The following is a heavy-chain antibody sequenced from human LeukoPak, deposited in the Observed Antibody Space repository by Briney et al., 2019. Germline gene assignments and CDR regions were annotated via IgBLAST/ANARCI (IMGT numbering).Heavy chain of an antibody. Sequence: ASVKVSCKASGYTFTSYYMHWVRQAPGQGLEWMGIINPSGGSTSYAQKFQGRVTMTRDTSTSTVYMELSRLRSDDTAVYYCARGRGRHLFHGYWGQGTLVTVSS. CDR1: GYTFTSYY. J-gene: IGHJ4*02. V-gene: IGHV1-46*01. D-gene: IGHD1-26*01. CDR2: INPSGGST. CDR3: ARGRGRHLFHGY.